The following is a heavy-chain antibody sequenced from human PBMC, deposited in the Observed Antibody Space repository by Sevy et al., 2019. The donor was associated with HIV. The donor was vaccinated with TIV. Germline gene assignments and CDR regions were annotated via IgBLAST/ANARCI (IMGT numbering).Heavy chain of an antibody. CDR3: ARTSAYSSGWWDVDY. CDR2: ISYEGSNK. D-gene: IGHD6-19*01. CDR1: GFTFSSYA. V-gene: IGHV3-30-3*01. Sequence: GGCLRLSCAASGFTFSSYAMHWVRQAPGKGLEWLAVISYEGSNKYYADSVKGRFTISRDNSKITLYLQMNSLRAEDTAVYYCARTSAYSSGWWDVDYWGQGTLVTVSS. J-gene: IGHJ4*02.